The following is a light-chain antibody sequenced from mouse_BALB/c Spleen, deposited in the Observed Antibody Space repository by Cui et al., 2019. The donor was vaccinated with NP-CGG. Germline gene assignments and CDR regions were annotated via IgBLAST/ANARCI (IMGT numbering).Light chain of an antibody. V-gene: IGLV1*01. J-gene: IGLJ1*01. CDR3: ALWYSNHWV. CDR2: GTN. Sequence: QAVVTPATAPTTSPGETATLTCRSSTGAVTTSNYANWVQEKPDHLFTGLIGGTNNRAPGVPARFSGSLIGDKAALTITGAQTEDETIYFCALWYSNHWVFGGGTKLTVL. CDR1: TGAVTTSNY.